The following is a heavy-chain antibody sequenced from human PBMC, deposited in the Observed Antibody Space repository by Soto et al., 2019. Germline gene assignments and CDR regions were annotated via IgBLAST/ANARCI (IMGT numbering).Heavy chain of an antibody. CDR3: AKGMGPYYYYGMDV. CDR2: ISGSGGST. CDR1: GFTFSSYA. J-gene: IGHJ6*02. V-gene: IGHV3-23*01. Sequence: EVQLLESGGGLVQPGGSLRLSCAASGFTFSSYAMSWVRQAPGKGLEWVSAISGSGGSTYYADSVKGRFTISRDNSTNTLYLQMNCLRAEDTAVYYCAKGMGPYYYYGMDVWGQGTTVTVSS.